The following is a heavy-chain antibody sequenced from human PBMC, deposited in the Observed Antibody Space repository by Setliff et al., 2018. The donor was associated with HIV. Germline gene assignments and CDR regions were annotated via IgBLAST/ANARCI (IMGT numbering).Heavy chain of an antibody. CDR3: ARDGAQVDNFYDFIDISFFNYIDV. J-gene: IGHJ6*03. CDR2: IYYSGST. CDR1: GGSISSYF. Sequence: SETLSLTCTVSGGSISSYFWSWVRQPPGKGLEWIGYIYYSGSTNYNPSLKSRVTISVDTSKNQFSLKLSSLTAADTAVYYCARDGAQVDNFYDFIDISFFNYIDVWGTGTTVTVSS. D-gene: IGHD3-3*01. V-gene: IGHV4-59*01.